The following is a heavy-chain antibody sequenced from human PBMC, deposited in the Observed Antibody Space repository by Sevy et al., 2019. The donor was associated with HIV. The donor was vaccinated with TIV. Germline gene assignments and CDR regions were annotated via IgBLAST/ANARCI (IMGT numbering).Heavy chain of an antibody. V-gene: IGHV3-30*03. CDR2: ISYDGSDK. Sequence: GGSLRLSCAASRFNFRIYAMHWVRQAPGKGLEWVAVISYDGSDKFYAESVKGRFTISRDNSKNMVFLQLNSLRGDDTAVYYCATGRQGATYGYWGQGTPVTVSS. J-gene: IGHJ4*02. CDR1: RFNFRIYA. CDR3: ATGRQGATYGY. D-gene: IGHD1-26*01.